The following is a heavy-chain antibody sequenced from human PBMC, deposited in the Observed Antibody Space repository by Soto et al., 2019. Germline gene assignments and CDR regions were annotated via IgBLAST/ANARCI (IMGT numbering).Heavy chain of an antibody. D-gene: IGHD3-10*01. CDR2: IYYSGST. CDR3: ARGRGSGSSCYYYGMEV. V-gene: IGHV4-59*01. Sequence: SETLSLTCTVAGGSISRYYWSRIRQPPGKGLEWIGYIYYSGSTNYNPSLKSRVTISVDTSKNPFSLKLSTVTAADTAVYSCARGRGSGSSCYYYGMEVWGHGTKVTV. CDR1: GGSISRYY. J-gene: IGHJ6*01.